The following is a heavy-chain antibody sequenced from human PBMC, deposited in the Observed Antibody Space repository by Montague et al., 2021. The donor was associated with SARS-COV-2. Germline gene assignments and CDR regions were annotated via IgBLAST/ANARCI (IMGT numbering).Heavy chain of an antibody. CDR3: ARARSGRLFVY. V-gene: IGHV4-59*01. Sequence: SETLSLTCTVSGGSISSYYWSWIRQPPGKGLEWIGYIYYSGSTNYNPSLKSRVTISVDTSKNQFSLKLSSVTAADTAVYYCARARSGRLFVYWGQGTLATVSS. J-gene: IGHJ4*02. CDR1: GGSISSYY. CDR2: IYYSGST. D-gene: IGHD3-10*01.